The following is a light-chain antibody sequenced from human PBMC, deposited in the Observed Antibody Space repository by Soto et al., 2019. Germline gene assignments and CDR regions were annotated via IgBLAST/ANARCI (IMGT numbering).Light chain of an antibody. CDR2: GAS. CDR1: QCVSSN. CDR3: QQYNNWPRT. V-gene: IGKV3-15*01. J-gene: IGKJ1*01. Sequence: EIVMTQSPATLSVSPGERATLSCRASQCVSSNLAWYQQKPGQAPRLLIYGASTRATGIPARFSGSGSGTEFTLTISSLQSEDFAVYYCQQYNNWPRTFGQGTKV.